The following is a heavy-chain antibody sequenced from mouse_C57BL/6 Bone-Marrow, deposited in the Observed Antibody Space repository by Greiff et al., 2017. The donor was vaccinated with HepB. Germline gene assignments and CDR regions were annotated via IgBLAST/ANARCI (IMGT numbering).Heavy chain of an antibody. CDR1: GYTFTDYY. CDR3: ARWGSQGY. CDR2: INPNNGGT. J-gene: IGHJ4*01. Sequence: EVQLQQSGPELVKPGASVKISCKASGYTFTDYYMNWVKQSHGKSLEWIGDINPNNGGTSYNQKFKGKATLTVDKTSSTAYMELRSLTSEDSAVYYGARWGSQGYWGKGTTVTVSS. V-gene: IGHV1-26*01.